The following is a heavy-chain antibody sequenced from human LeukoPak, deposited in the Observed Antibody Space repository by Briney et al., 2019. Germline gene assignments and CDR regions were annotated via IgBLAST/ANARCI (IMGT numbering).Heavy chain of an antibody. CDR3: ASGGSWFDTSGYTDALDI. CDR2: ISSTSGAI. J-gene: IGHJ3*02. Sequence: GGSLRLSCVASGFTFSSYSMNWVRQAPGKGLEWVSYISSTSGAIYYADSVKGRFTISRDNAKNSLYLQMNSLRDEDTAVYYCASGGSWFDTSGYTDALDIWGQGTMVTVSS. D-gene: IGHD3-22*01. V-gene: IGHV3-48*02. CDR1: GFTFSSYS.